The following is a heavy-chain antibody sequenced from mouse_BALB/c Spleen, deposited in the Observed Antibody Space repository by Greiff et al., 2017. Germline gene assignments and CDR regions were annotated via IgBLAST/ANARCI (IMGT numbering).Heavy chain of an antibody. J-gene: IGHJ4*01. D-gene: IGHD2-1*01. V-gene: IGHV5-9-4*01. CDR1: GFTFSSYA. CDR3: ARVGNYGMDY. Sequence: EVKLVESGGGLVKPGGSLKLSCAASGFTFSSYAMSWVRQSPEKRLEWVAEISSGGSYTYYPDTVTGRFTISRDNAKNTLYLEMSSLRSEDTAMYYCARVGNYGMDYWGQGTSVTVSS. CDR2: ISSGGSYT.